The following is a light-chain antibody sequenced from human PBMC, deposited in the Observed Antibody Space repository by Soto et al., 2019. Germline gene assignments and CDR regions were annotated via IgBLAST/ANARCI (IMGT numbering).Light chain of an antibody. CDR2: DPS. CDR3: QHSYTTGYR. V-gene: IGKV1-39*01. Sequence: DIEMTQSPSSLSASVGDRVTITCRASQTIGANLNWYRQKSGKATTLPICDPSPLQRWVLSRISGLGLGTHFALTITSLHPDDSAAYYGQHSYTTGYRLGQG. CDR1: QTIGAN. J-gene: IGKJ2*03.